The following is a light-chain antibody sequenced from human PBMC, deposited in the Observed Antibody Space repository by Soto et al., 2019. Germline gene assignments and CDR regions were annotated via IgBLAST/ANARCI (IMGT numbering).Light chain of an antibody. J-gene: IGKJ4*01. V-gene: IGKV3-15*01. Sequence: EIMMTQSPATLSVSPGERATLSCRASQSVSSDLAWYQQKPGQAPRLLIYDASTRATGIPVRFSGRGSGTEFTLTISSLQSEDFALYYCQQYNKWPPLTFGGGTKVEI. CDR3: QQYNKWPPLT. CDR1: QSVSSD. CDR2: DAS.